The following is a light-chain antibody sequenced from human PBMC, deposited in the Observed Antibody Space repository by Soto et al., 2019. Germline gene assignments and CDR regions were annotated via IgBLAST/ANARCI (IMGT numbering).Light chain of an antibody. CDR2: DVD. CDR3: CSYADTYVE. V-gene: IGLV2-11*01. CDR1: SNYIGPYNY. J-gene: IGLJ2*01. Sequence: QSALTQPRSVSGSPGQSVAISCTGISNYIGPYNYVSWYQQHPGKAPKLIIYDVDKRPSGVPYRFSGSKSGDTASLTISGLLPDDEADYYCCSYADTYVELGGGTKLTVL.